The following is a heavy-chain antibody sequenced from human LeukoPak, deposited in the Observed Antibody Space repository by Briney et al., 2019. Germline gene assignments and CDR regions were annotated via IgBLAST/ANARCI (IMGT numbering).Heavy chain of an antibody. CDR3: ERDHGVVIVYFDY. D-gene: IGHD3-3*01. V-gene: IGHV4-38-2*02. Sequence: SETLSLTCTASGYSISSGYYWGWIRQPPGKGLEWIGSIYHSGSTYYNPSLKSRVTISVDTSKNQFSLKLSSVTAADTAVYYCERDHGVVIVYFDYWGQGTLVTVSS. J-gene: IGHJ4*02. CDR1: GYSISSGYY. CDR2: IYHSGST.